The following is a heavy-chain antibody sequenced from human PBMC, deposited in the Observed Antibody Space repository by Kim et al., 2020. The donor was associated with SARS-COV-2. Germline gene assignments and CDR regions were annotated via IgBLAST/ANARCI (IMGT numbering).Heavy chain of an antibody. Sequence: GGSLRLSCAASGCTFSRSCMHWVHQAPGKGLVWVSRINSDGSSTSYADSVKGRVTISRDNAKNTLYLQMNSLRAEDTAVYYCARVGHLGADYWGAQLYYFDYWGQGTLVTVSS. CDR2: INSDGSST. V-gene: IGHV3-74*01. D-gene: IGHD7-27*01. J-gene: IGHJ4*02. CDR3: ARVGHLGADYWGAQLYYFDY. CDR1: GCTFSRSC.